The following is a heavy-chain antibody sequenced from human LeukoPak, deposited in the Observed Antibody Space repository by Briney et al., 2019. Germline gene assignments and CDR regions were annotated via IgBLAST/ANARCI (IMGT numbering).Heavy chain of an antibody. CDR3: AREYSALDH. J-gene: IGHJ4*01. V-gene: IGHV4-61*08. D-gene: IGHD4-11*01. CDR1: GDPISSHSDY. CDR2: VYHNGNI. Sequence: SETLSLTCTVSGDPISSHSDYKWTWIRQPPGKGLEWIGYVYHNGNINYNPFLGSRLTISVDTSKNQFSLRLTSVTAADTAVYFCAREYSALDHWGHGTLVTVSS.